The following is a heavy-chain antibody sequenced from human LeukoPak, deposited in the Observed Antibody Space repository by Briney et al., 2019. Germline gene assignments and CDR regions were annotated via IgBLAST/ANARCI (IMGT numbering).Heavy chain of an antibody. CDR1: GYTFTGYY. V-gene: IGHV1-2*02. D-gene: IGHD3-22*01. CDR3: ASTHYYYDSSGYLYY. J-gene: IGHJ4*02. CDR2: INPNSGGT. Sequence: GASVKVSCKASGYTFTGYYMHWVRQAPGQGLEWMGWINPNSGGTNYAQKFQGRVTMTRDTSISTAYMELSRLRSDDTAVYYCASTHYYYDSSGYLYYWGQGTLVTVSS.